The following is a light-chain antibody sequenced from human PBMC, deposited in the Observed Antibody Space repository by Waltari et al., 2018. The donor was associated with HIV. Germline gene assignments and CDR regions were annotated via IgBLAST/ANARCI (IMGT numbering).Light chain of an antibody. CDR3: SVATSRKLYV. V-gene: IGLV2-14*01. CDR2: EVT. J-gene: IGLJ1*01. CDR1: SSDLGCYNY. Sequence: QSALTQPASVSGSPGQSIPLSCTGTSSDLGCYNYVSWYQQHPGKVPTLLMYEVTNRASGVSNRFAASKSGNKSSLTMSGLQADDEAEYYCSVATSRKLYVFGTGTRVTVL.